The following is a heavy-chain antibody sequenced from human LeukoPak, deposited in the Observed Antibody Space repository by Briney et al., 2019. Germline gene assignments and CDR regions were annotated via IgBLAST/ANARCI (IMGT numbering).Heavy chain of an antibody. CDR2: IWYDGSNK. CDR3: ARELRTTWGCDY. J-gene: IGHJ4*02. Sequence: QPGRSLRLSCAASGFTFSSYGMHWVRQAPGKGLEWVAVIWYDGSNKYYADSVKGRFTISRDNSKNTLYLQMNSLRAEDTAVYYCARELRTTWGCDYWGQGTLVTVSS. CDR1: GFTFSSYG. V-gene: IGHV3-33*01. D-gene: IGHD7-27*01.